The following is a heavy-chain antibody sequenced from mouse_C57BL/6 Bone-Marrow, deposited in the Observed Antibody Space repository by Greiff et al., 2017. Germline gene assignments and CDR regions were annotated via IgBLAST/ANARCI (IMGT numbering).Heavy chain of an antibody. J-gene: IGHJ2*01. CDR2: IYPGDGDT. Sequence: QVQLQQSGPELVKPGASVKISCKASGYAFSSSWMTWVKQRPGKGLEWIGRIYPGDGDTNYNGKFKGKATLTADNSSSTAYMQLSSLTSEDSAVYCCARLGCYFDYWGQGTTLTVSS. CDR3: ARLGCYFDY. CDR1: GYAFSSSW. V-gene: IGHV1-82*01. D-gene: IGHD2-2*01.